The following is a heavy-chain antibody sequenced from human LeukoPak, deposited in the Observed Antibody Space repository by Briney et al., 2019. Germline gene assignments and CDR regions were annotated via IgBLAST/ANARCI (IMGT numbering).Heavy chain of an antibody. CDR3: ATKPGTYYYDSSGYLDY. D-gene: IGHD3-22*01. V-gene: IGHV1-24*01. J-gene: IGHJ4*02. CDR2: FDPEDGET. Sequence: ASVKVSCKVSGYTLPELSLHWVRQAPGNGLEWMGGFDPEDGETIYAQKFQGRVTMTEDTSTDTAYMELSSLRSEDTAVYYCATKPGTYYYDSSGYLDYWGQGTLVTVSS. CDR1: GYTLPELS.